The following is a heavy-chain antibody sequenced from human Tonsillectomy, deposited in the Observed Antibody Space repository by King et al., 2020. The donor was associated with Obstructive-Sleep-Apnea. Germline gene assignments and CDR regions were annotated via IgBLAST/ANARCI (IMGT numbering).Heavy chain of an antibody. CDR3: ARKRPYYDILTGYPGFDL. Sequence: QLVQSGAEVKKPGASVKVSCKASGYTFTSYAMHWVRQAPGQRLEWMGWINAGNGNTKYSQKFQGRVTITRYISTSTPYMELRSLRSEDTAVYYCARKRPYYDILTGYPGFDLWGRGTLVTVSS. CDR2: INAGNGNT. CDR1: GYTFTSYA. V-gene: IGHV1-3*01. D-gene: IGHD3-9*01. J-gene: IGHJ2*01.